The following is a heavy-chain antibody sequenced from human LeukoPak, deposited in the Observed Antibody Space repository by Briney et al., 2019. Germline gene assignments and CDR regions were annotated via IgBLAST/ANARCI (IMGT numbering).Heavy chain of an antibody. CDR1: GFTFSSYG. CDR3: AKGLRRGYSGYAIDY. CDR2: ICCDGSNK. J-gene: IGHJ4*02. D-gene: IGHD5-12*01. Sequence: PGRSLRLSCAASGFTFSSYGMHWVRQAPGKGLEWVAVICCDGSNKYYADSVKGRFTISRDNSKNTLYLQMNSLRAEDTAVYYCAKGLRRGYSGYAIDYWGQGTLVTVSS. V-gene: IGHV3-33*06.